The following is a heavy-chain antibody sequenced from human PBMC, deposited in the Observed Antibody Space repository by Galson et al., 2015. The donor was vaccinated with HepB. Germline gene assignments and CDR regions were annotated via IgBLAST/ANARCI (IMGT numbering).Heavy chain of an antibody. CDR2: IIPIFGTA. V-gene: IGHV1-69*13. CDR3: AGLTSTLGVSHYGMDV. J-gene: IGHJ6*02. Sequence: SVKVSCKASGGTFSSYSISWVRQAPGQGLEWMGGIIPIFGTANYAQKFQGRVTIAADESTNTAYMELSSLRSEDTAVYYCAGLTSTLGVSHYGMDVWGQGTTVTVSS. D-gene: IGHD3-16*01. CDR1: GGTFSSYS.